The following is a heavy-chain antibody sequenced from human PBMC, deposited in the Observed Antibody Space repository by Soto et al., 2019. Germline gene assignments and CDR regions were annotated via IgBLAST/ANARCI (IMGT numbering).Heavy chain of an antibody. D-gene: IGHD3-9*01. V-gene: IGHV1-2*04. Sequence: ASVKVSCKASGYTFTGYYMHWVRQAPGQGLEWMGWINPNSGGTNYAQKFQGWVTMTRDTSISTAYMELSRLRSDDTAVYYCARANILTGYYPHYYFDYWGQGTLVTVSS. CDR2: INPNSGGT. J-gene: IGHJ4*02. CDR3: ARANILTGYYPHYYFDY. CDR1: GYTFTGYY.